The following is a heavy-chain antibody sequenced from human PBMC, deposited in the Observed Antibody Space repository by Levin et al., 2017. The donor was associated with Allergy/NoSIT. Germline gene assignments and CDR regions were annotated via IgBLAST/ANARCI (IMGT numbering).Heavy chain of an antibody. D-gene: IGHD2-2*01. CDR1: GFTFSDYY. CDR3: ATADIVVVPAAPRDY. J-gene: IGHJ4*02. V-gene: IGHV3-11*01. Sequence: GESLKISCAASGFTFSDYYMSWIRQAPGKGLEWVSYISSSGSTIYYADSVKGRFTISRDNAKNSLYLQMNSLRAEDTAVYYCATADIVVVPAAPRDYWGQGTLVTVSS. CDR2: ISSSGSTI.